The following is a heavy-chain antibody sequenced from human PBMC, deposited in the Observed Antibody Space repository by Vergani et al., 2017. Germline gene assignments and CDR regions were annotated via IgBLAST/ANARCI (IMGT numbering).Heavy chain of an antibody. Sequence: EVQLVESGGGLVKPGGSLRLSCAASGFTFSSYSMNWVRQAPGKGLEWVSSISSSSSYIYYADSVKGRFTLSRDNAKNALYLQMNSLRAEDTSVYYCARGVGGYVDYWGQGTLVTVSS. V-gene: IGHV3-21*01. J-gene: IGHJ4*02. D-gene: IGHD2-15*01. CDR1: GFTFSSYS. CDR2: ISSSSSYI. CDR3: ARGVGGYVDY.